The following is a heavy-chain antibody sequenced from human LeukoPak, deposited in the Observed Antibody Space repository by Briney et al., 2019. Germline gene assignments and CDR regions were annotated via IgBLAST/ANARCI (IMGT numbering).Heavy chain of an antibody. CDR1: GFTFSSYA. J-gene: IGHJ4*02. V-gene: IGHV3-23*01. CDR3: AKQSAGVTTGYFDY. Sequence: GGYLRLSCAASGFTFSSYAMSWVRQAPGKGLEWASAISDSAGSTYYADSVKGRFTISRDNSKNTLYLQMNSLRAEDTAVYYCAKQSAGVTTGYFDYWGQGTLVTVSS. CDR2: ISDSAGST. D-gene: IGHD1-26*01.